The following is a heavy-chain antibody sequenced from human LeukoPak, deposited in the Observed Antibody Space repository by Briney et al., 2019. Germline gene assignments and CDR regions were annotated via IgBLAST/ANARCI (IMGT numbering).Heavy chain of an antibody. CDR2: IYSGGST. CDR1: GFTVSSNY. Sequence: GGSLRLSCAASGFTVSSNYMSWVRQAPGKGLEWVSVIYSGGSTYYADSVKGRFTISRDNAKNSLYLQMNSLRAEDTAVYYCARGAATMVRGATRGAFDIWGQGTMVTVSS. CDR3: ARGAATMVRGATRGAFDI. V-gene: IGHV3-53*01. J-gene: IGHJ3*02. D-gene: IGHD3-10*01.